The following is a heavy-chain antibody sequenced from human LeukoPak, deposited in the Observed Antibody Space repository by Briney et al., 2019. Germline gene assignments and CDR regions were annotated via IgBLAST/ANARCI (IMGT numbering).Heavy chain of an antibody. CDR1: GGSFSGYY. V-gene: IGHV4-34*01. J-gene: IGHJ3*02. Sequence: SETLSLTCAVYGGSFSGYYWGWIRQPPGKGLEWIGSVYSSGSTYYNPSLKSRVAISVDTSKNQFSLKLSSMTAPDTAVYYCARGVVAAVGLGTFDIWGQGTMVTVSS. CDR3: ARGVVAAVGLGTFDI. CDR2: VYSSGST. D-gene: IGHD6-13*01.